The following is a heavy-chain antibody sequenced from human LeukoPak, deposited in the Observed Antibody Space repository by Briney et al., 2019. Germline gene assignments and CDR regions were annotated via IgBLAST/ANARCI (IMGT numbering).Heavy chain of an antibody. CDR2: IIPIFGTA. Sequence: SVKVSCKASGGTFSSYAISWVRQAPGQGLEWMGGIIPIFGTANYAQKFQGRVTITADESTSTAYMELSSLRSEDTAVYYCARENARAVGYYYGMDVWGQGTTVTVSS. CDR3: ARENARAVGYYYGMDV. CDR1: GGTFSSYA. D-gene: IGHD4-23*01. J-gene: IGHJ6*02. V-gene: IGHV1-69*13.